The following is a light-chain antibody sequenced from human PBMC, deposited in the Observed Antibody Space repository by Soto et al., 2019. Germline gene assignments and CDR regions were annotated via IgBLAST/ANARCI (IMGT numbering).Light chain of an antibody. V-gene: IGLV2-14*01. Sequence: QSALTQPASVSRSPGQSITISCTGTSSDVGGYNYVSWYQQHPGKAPKLMIYEVSNRPSGVSNRFSGSKSGNTASLTISGLQAEDEADYYCSSYTSGSTWVFGGGTKVTVL. CDR3: SSYTSGSTWV. CDR1: SSDVGGYNY. J-gene: IGLJ3*02. CDR2: EVS.